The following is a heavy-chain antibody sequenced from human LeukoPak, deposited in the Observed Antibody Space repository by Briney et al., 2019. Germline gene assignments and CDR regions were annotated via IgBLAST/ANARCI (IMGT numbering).Heavy chain of an antibody. Sequence: GGSLRLSCAASGFTFSSFAMSWVRRAPGKGLEWVSSMSGSGGSTYYADSVKGRFTISRDNSRNTLYLQMNSLRADDTAVYYCAKDHGVAVAGMYYWGQGTLVTVSS. V-gene: IGHV3-23*01. D-gene: IGHD6-19*01. CDR2: MSGSGGST. CDR1: GFTFSSFA. CDR3: AKDHGVAVAGMYY. J-gene: IGHJ4*02.